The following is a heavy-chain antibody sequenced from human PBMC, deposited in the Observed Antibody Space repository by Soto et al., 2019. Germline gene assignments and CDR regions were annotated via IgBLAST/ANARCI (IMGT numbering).Heavy chain of an antibody. CDR2: IIPIFGTA. Sequence: GASVKVSCKASGGTFSSYAISWVRQAPGQGLEWMGGIIPIFGTANYAQKFQGRVTITADESTSTAYMELSSLRSEDTAVYYCARDRAGSSLNYYYYGMDVWGQGTTVTVS. V-gene: IGHV1-69*13. D-gene: IGHD6-6*01. J-gene: IGHJ6*02. CDR3: ARDRAGSSLNYYYYGMDV. CDR1: GGTFSSYA.